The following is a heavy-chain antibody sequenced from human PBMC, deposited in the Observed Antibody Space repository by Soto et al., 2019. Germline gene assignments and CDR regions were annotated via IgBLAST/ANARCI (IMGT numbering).Heavy chain of an antibody. V-gene: IGHV3-23*01. Sequence: GGSLRLSCAASGFTFSGYAMSWVRQAPGKGLEWVSAISDSGGDTYYADSVKGRFTISRDNSKNTLYLQMNNLRAEDTAVYYCAKRVEYSSSTHYFDYWGQGTLVTVSS. CDR2: ISDSGGDT. CDR1: GFTFSGYA. CDR3: AKRVEYSSSTHYFDY. D-gene: IGHD6-6*01. J-gene: IGHJ4*02.